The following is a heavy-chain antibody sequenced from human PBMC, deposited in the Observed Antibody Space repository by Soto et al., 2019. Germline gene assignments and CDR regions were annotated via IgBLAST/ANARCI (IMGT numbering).Heavy chain of an antibody. D-gene: IGHD4-17*01. CDR1: GYTLTCDY. J-gene: IGHJ5*02. Sequence: SVEPSSKASGYTLTCDYMHWARQAHEQGLEWMGWINPNSGGTNYAQKFQGRVTMTTDTSTSTAYMELRSLRSDDTAVYYCAREAPDYCDDRFDPWGQGTLVTVSS. CDR3: AREAPDYCDDRFDP. V-gene: IGHV1-2*02. CDR2: INPNSGGT.